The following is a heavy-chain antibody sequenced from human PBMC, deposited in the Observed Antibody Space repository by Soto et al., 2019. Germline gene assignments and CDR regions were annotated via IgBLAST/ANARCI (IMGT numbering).Heavy chain of an antibody. D-gene: IGHD3-10*01. CDR3: ARGGIYLDY. J-gene: IGHJ4*02. V-gene: IGHV3-30*03. CDR2: ISYDGSNK. CDR1: GFPFSSYG. Sequence: QVQLVESGGGVVQPGRSLRLSCAASGFPFSSYGMHWVRQAPGKGLEWVAVISYDGSNKYYVDSVKGRFTISRDNSKNTLYLQMNSLRTEDTGVYYCARGGIYLDYWGQGTLVTVSS.